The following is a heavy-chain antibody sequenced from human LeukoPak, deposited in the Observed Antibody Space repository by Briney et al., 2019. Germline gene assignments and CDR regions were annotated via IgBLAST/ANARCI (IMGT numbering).Heavy chain of an antibody. CDR3: ASFPYSSSWDYRFDP. D-gene: IGHD6-13*01. J-gene: IGHJ5*02. V-gene: IGHV4-39*01. CDR1: GGSISSSSYY. Sequence: PSETLSLTCTVSGGSISSSSYYWGWIRQPPGKGLEWIGSIYYSGSTYYNPSLKSRVTISVDTSKNQFSLKLSSVTAADTAVYYCASFPYSSSWDYRFDPRGQGTLVTVSS. CDR2: IYYSGST.